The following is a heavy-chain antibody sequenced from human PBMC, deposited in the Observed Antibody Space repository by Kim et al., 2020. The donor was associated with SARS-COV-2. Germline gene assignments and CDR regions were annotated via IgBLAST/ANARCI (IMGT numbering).Heavy chain of an antibody. V-gene: IGHV4-4*02. J-gene: IGHJ6*02. D-gene: IGHD2-8*02. Sequence: SLQRRVTISVDKSKNQFSLKLSSVTAADTAVYYCARDPVRWTGYYYGMDVWGQGTTVTVSS. CDR3: ARDPVRWTGYYYGMDV.